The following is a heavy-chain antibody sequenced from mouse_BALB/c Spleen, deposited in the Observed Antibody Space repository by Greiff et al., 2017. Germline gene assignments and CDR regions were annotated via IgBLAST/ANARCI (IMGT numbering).Heavy chain of an antibody. CDR2: IWSGGST. CDR3: ARNSYYYGSSHPFDY. V-gene: IGHV2-2*02. D-gene: IGHD1-1*01. Sequence: QVQLKQSGPGLVQPSQSLSITCTVSGFSLTSYGVHWVRQSPGKGLEWLGVIWSGGSTDYNAAFISRLSISKDNSKSQVFFKMNSLQANDTAIYYCARNSYYYGSSHPFDYWGQGTTLTVSS. CDR1: GFSLTSYG. J-gene: IGHJ2*01.